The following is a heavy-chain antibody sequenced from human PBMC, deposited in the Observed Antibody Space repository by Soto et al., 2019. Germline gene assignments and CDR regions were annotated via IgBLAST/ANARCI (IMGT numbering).Heavy chain of an antibody. J-gene: IGHJ5*02. V-gene: IGHV3-23*01. D-gene: IGHD2-15*01. CDR2: ISGSGGST. Sequence: GGSLRLSCAASGFTFSSYAMSWVRQAPGKGLEWVSAISGSGGSTYYADSVKGRFTISRDNSKNTLYLQMNSLRAEDTAVYYCAANDKCSGGSCYGSRLPNNWFDPWGQGTLVTVSS. CDR3: AANDKCSGGSCYGSRLPNNWFDP. CDR1: GFTFSSYA.